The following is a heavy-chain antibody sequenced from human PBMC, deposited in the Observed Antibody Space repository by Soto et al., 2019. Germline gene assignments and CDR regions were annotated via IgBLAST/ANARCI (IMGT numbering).Heavy chain of an antibody. CDR1: GYSFTSYW. CDR2: IYPGDSDI. Sequence: GESRKISCKGSGYSFTSYWIGWVRQMPGKGLEWMGIIYPGDSDIRYSPSFQGQVTISADKSISAAYLQWSSLKASDTAMYYCARLTHIAAPNWFDPWGQGTLVTVSS. V-gene: IGHV5-51*01. J-gene: IGHJ5*02. D-gene: IGHD6-6*01. CDR3: ARLTHIAAPNWFDP.